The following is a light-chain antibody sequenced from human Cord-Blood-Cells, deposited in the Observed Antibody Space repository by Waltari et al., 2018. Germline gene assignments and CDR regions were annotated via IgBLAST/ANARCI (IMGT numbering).Light chain of an antibody. CDR1: SSDVGGYNY. Sequence: QSALTQPPSVSGSPGQSVTISCTGTSSDVGGYNYVSWYQQHPGKAPKLMIYEGSKRPSGVPDRFSGSKSGNTASLTISGLQAEDEADYYCCSYAGSYTWVFGGGTKLTVL. V-gene: IGLV2-11*01. CDR3: CSYAGSYTWV. J-gene: IGLJ3*02. CDR2: EGS.